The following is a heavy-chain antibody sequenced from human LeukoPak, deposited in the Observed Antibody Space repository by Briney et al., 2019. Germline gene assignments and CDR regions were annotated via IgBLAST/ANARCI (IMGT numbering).Heavy chain of an antibody. Sequence: SETLSLTCTVSGGSISSYYWSWIRQPPGKGLEWIGYIYYSGSTNYNPSLKSRVTISVDTSKDQFSLKVSSVTAADTAVYYCASNYYGPGSLDYWGQGNLVTVSS. D-gene: IGHD3-10*01. CDR1: GGSISSYY. V-gene: IGHV4-59*08. J-gene: IGHJ4*02. CDR3: ASNYYGPGSLDY. CDR2: IYYSGST.